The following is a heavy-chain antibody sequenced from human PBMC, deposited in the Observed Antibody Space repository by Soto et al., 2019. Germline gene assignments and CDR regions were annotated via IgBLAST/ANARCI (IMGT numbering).Heavy chain of an antibody. CDR1: GGSFSGYY. V-gene: IGHV4-34*01. D-gene: IGHD3-16*01. CDR2: INHSGST. J-gene: IGHJ4*02. CDR3: ARGGGGDGYFDY. Sequence: SETLSLTCAVYGGSFSGYYWSWIRQPPGKGLEWIGEINHSGSTNYNPSLKSRVTISVDTSKNQFSLKLSSVTAADTAVYYCARGGGGDGYFDYWGQGTLVTVSS.